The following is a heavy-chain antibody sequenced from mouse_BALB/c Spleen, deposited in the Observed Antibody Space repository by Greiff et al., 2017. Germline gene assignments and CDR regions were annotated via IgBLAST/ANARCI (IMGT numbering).Heavy chain of an antibody. J-gene: IGHJ3*01. D-gene: IGHD2-4*01. Sequence: VQLQESGAELVRPGTSVKISCKASGYTFTNYWLGWVKQRPGHGLEWIGDIYPGGGYTNYNEKFKGKATLTADTSSSTAYMQLSSLTSEDSAVYFCARGKDYPAWFAYWGQGTLVTVSA. CDR3: ARGKDYPAWFAY. V-gene: IGHV1-63*02. CDR1: GYTFTNYW. CDR2: IYPGGGYT.